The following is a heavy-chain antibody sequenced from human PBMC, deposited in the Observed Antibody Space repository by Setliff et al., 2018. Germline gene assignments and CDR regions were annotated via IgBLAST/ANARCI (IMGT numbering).Heavy chain of an antibody. V-gene: IGHV3-7*01. CDR3: ARDPNGDYVGAFDP. CDR2: INQGGGAQ. D-gene: IGHD4-17*01. J-gene: IGHJ5*02. Sequence: PGGSLRLSCAASGFTFSSLWMSWVRQAPGKGLEWVANINQGGGAQFYVDSVKGRFTISRDNAKNSLYLQMSSLRAEDTAVYYCARDPNGDYVGAFDPWGQGILVTVSS. CDR1: GFTFSSLW.